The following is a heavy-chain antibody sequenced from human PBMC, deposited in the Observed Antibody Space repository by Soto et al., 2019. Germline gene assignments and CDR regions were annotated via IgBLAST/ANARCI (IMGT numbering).Heavy chain of an antibody. Sequence: GSLRLSCAVSGFNVMSYWMSWVRQAPGKGLEWVASIKDDGSEIYYLQSVRGRFTISRDSAGNALHLAMNYLSAEDTGVYFCARDIGFDYVNWGQGTLVTVSS. CDR3: ARDIGFDYVN. CDR2: IKDDGSEI. D-gene: IGHD3-16*01. J-gene: IGHJ4*02. V-gene: IGHV3-7*01. CDR1: GFNVMSYW.